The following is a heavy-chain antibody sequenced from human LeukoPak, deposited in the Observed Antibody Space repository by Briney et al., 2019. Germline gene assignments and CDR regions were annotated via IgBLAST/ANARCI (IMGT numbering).Heavy chain of an antibody. CDR2: ISGSGGST. CDR1: GFTFSSYA. D-gene: IGHD6-13*01. V-gene: IGHV3-23*01. CDR3: AKTLTPGIAAAGTIYFDY. J-gene: IGHJ4*02. Sequence: GGSLRLSCAASGFTFSSYAMSWVRQAPGKGLEWVSAISGSGGSTYYADSVKGRFTISRDNSKNTLYLQMNSLRAEDTAVYYCAKTLTPGIAAAGTIYFDYWGQGTLVTVSS.